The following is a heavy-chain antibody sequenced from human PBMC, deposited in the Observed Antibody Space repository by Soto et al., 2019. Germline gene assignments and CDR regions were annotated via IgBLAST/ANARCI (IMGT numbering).Heavy chain of an antibody. D-gene: IGHD6-6*01. CDR2: IYYSGRT. Sequence: SETLSLTCTVSGGSISSDDYYWSWIRQPPGKGLEWIGYIYYSGRTAYNPSLKSRLIISIDTSKNQFSLNLNSVSGADTAVYYCARELSNSPDYFDYWGQGTLVTVSS. V-gene: IGHV4-30-4*01. J-gene: IGHJ4*02. CDR1: GGSISSDDYY. CDR3: ARELSNSPDYFDY.